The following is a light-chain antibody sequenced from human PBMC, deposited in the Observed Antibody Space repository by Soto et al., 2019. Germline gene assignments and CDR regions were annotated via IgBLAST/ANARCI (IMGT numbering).Light chain of an antibody. CDR2: EGS. CDR3: CSYAPTSTFV. V-gene: IGLV2-23*01. Sequence: QSVLTRPASVSGSPGQSITISCTGTSSDVGNYNLVSWYQQHPGKAPKLIIYEGSKRPSGVSNRFSGSKSGNTASLTVSGLQAEDEADYYCCSYAPTSTFVFGTGTKVTVL. CDR1: SSDVGNYNL. J-gene: IGLJ1*01.